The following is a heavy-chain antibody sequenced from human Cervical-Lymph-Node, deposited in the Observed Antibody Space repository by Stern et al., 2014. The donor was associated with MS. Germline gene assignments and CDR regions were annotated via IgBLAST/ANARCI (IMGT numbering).Heavy chain of an antibody. J-gene: IGHJ4*02. V-gene: IGHV3-33*01. D-gene: IGHD5-24*01. CDR1: GFTFSSYG. CDR2: AWYDGSTA. Sequence: QVQLVQSGGGVVQPGTSLRLPCAASGFTFSSYGMHWVRQAPGKGLEWVALAWYDGSTAYYTNSVKGRFTISRDNSKNTLSLQMNSLTAEDTAVYYCARGHIPYAYNYLFDYWGQGTLVTVSS. CDR3: ARGHIPYAYNYLFDY.